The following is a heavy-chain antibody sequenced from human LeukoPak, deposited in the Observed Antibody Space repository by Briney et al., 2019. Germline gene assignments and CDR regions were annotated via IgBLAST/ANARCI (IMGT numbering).Heavy chain of an antibody. Sequence: GGSLRLSCAASGFTFSSYSMNWVRQAPGKGLEWVSSISSSSSYIYYADSVKGRFTISRDNAKNSLYLQMNSLRAEDTAVYYCASPYCSSTSCYSYYGMDVWGQGTTVTVSS. J-gene: IGHJ6*02. V-gene: IGHV3-21*01. CDR2: ISSSSSYI. D-gene: IGHD2-2*01. CDR1: GFTFSSYS. CDR3: ASPYCSSTSCYSYYGMDV.